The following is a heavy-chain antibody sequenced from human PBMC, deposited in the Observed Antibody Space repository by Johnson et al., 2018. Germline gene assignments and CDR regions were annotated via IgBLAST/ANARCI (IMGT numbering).Heavy chain of an antibody. V-gene: IGHV3-73*01. J-gene: IGHJ1*01. CDR1: GFTFSGSV. D-gene: IGHD6-13*01. CDR2: IRSKANNYAT. Sequence: VQLVESGGGLVKPGGSLKLSCAASGFTFSGSVMHWVRQAPGKGLDWVGRIRSKANNYATAYAASVKGRFTISRDDSKNTLYLQMNSLRAEDTAVYYCAKDWEIAAVGTGGYFHHWGQGTLVTVAS. CDR3: AKDWEIAAVGTGGYFHH.